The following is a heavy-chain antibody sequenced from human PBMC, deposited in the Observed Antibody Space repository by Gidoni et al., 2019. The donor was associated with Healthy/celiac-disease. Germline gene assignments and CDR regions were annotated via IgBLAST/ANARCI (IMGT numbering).Heavy chain of an antibody. CDR1: GGSISSYY. V-gene: IGHV4-59*01. J-gene: IGHJ3*02. CDR3: AGGPFDAFDI. Sequence: QVQLQESGPGLVKPSETLSLTCTVSGGSISSYYWSWIRQPPGKGLEWIGYIYYSGSTNYNPSLKSRVTISVDTSKNQFSLKLSSVTAADTAVYYCAGGPFDAFDIWGQGTMVTVSS. CDR2: IYYSGST.